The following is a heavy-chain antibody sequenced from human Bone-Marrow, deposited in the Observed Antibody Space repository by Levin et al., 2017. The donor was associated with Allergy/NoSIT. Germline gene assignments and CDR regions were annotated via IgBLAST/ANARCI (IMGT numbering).Heavy chain of an antibody. Sequence: PGGSLRLSCAASEFNFKLYSMSWVRQAPGRGLEWVSGISTTGGATYYADSVRGRFTVSRDNSGDTLYLELNNLRAEDTAIYYCARQVNYGALDYWGQGTLVTVSS. V-gene: IGHV3-23*01. CDR1: EFNFKLYS. J-gene: IGHJ4*02. D-gene: IGHD4/OR15-4a*01. CDR2: ISTTGGAT. CDR3: ARQVNYGALDY.